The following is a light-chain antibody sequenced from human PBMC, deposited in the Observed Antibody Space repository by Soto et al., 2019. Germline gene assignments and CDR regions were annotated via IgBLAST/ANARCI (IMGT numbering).Light chain of an antibody. CDR3: QQRSNSIT. J-gene: IGKJ5*01. V-gene: IGKV3D-20*02. CDR1: QSVSSNY. Sequence: EIVLTQSPGTLSLSPGERATLSCRASQSVSSNYLAWYQQKPGQAPRLLIYGASTRATGIPDRFGGSGSGTDFTLTISSLEPEDFAIYYCQQRSNSITFGQGTRLEIK. CDR2: GAS.